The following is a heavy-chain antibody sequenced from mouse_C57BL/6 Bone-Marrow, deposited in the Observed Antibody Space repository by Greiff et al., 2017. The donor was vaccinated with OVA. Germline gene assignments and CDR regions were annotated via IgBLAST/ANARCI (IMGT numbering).Heavy chain of an antibody. V-gene: IGHV5-12*01. Sequence: DVKLVESGGGLVQPGGSLKLSCAASGFTFSDYYMYWVRQTPEKRLEWVAYISNGGGSTYYPDTVKGRFTISRDNAKNTLYLQMSRLKSEDTAMYYCAGPDYYYGSSHWYFDVWGTGTTVTVSS. D-gene: IGHD1-1*01. CDR3: AGPDYYYGSSHWYFDV. CDR1: GFTFSDYY. CDR2: ISNGGGST. J-gene: IGHJ1*03.